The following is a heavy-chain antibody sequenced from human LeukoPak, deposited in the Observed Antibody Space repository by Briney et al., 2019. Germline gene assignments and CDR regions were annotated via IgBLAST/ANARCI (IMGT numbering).Heavy chain of an antibody. V-gene: IGHV4-31*03. CDR3: ASSGYSYGYYFDY. Sequence: SETLSLTCTVSGGSISSGGYYWSWIRQHPGKGLEWIGHIYYSGSTYYNPSLKGRVTISVDTSKNQFSLKLSSVTAADTAVYYCASSGYSYGYYFDYWGQGTLVTVSS. CDR1: GGSISSGGYY. CDR2: IYYSGST. J-gene: IGHJ4*02. D-gene: IGHD5-18*01.